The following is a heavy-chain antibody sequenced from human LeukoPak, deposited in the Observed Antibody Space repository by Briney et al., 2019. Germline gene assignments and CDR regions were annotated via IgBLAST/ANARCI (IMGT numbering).Heavy chain of an antibody. CDR3: ARPVDMATVAGAFDI. D-gene: IGHD5-24*01. Sequence: GESLKISCKGSGYSFTSYWLGWVRQMPGKGLEWMGIIYPGDSDTRYSPSFQGQVTISADKSINTAYVQWSSLKASDTAMYYCARPVDMATVAGAFDIWGQGTMVTVSS. V-gene: IGHV5-51*01. CDR2: IYPGDSDT. J-gene: IGHJ3*02. CDR1: GYSFTSYW.